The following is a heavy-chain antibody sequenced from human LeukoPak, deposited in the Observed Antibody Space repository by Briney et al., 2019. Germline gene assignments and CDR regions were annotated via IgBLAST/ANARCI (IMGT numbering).Heavy chain of an antibody. V-gene: IGHV3-66*01. Sequence: GGSLRLSCAASGFTVSSNYMSWVRQAPGKGLEWVSVIYNTGSTYYADSVKGRFTISRDNSKNTLYLQMNSLRAEDTAVYYCARDLGSSLARGDILLGYSDYWGQGTLVTVSS. J-gene: IGHJ4*02. D-gene: IGHD3-10*01. CDR1: GFTVSSNY. CDR2: IYNTGST. CDR3: ARDLGSSLARGDILLGYSDY.